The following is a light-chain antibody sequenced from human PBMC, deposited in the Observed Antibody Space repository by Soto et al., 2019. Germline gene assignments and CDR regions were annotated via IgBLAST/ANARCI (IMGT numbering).Light chain of an antibody. J-gene: IGKJ5*01. CDR2: AAS. V-gene: IGKV3-20*01. CDR1: QRVSISH. CDR3: QQYAYATIT. Sequence: EVVMTQSPATLSVSPGERATLSCRSSQRVSISHLAWYQHKPGQAPRPLIYAASSRATGSPDRFSGGGSGTDFTLTISRLEPEDFAVYYCQQYAYATITFGQGTRLEI.